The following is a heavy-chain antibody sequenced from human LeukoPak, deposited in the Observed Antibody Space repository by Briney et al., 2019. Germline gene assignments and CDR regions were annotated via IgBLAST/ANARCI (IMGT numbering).Heavy chain of an antibody. CDR2: IYHSGSP. CDR3: ARVNINNWHSCDY. V-gene: IGHV4-4*02. D-gene: IGHD1-1*01. J-gene: IGHJ4*02. Sequence: SGTLSLTCAVSGGSISSSNWWGWVRQPPGKGLEWIGEIYHSGSPNYNPSLKSRVAISVDKSRNHLSLNLSSVTAADAAVYYCARVNINNWHSCDYWGQGTLVTVSS. CDR1: GGSISSSNW.